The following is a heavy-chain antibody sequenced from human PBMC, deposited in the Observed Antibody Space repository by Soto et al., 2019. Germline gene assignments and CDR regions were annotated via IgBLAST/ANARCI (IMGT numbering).Heavy chain of an antibody. CDR1: GFTFSSYW. Sequence: EVQLVESGGGLVQPGGSLTLSCAASGFTFSSYWMHWVRQAPGKGVVWVSRINPDGRFTNSADSVKGQFTISRDNAKNSLYLQMNGLRPEDTAVYYCARVGQGAWYFDLWGRGTLVTVSS. V-gene: IGHV3-74*01. D-gene: IGHD1-26*01. CDR2: INPDGRFT. CDR3: ARVGQGAWYFDL. J-gene: IGHJ2*01.